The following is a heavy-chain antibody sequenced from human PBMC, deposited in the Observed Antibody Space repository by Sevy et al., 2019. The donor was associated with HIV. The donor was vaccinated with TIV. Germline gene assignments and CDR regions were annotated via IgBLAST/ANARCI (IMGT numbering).Heavy chain of an antibody. CDR1: GFTFRSYW. CDR3: ARDCSSTSCLWGMDV. Sequence: GGSLRLSCIASGFTFRSYWMSWVRQAPGKGLEWVANIKLDGSEKYYVDSVKGRFTISRDNAKNSLYLQMNSLRAEDTAVYYCARDCSSTSCLWGMDVWGQGPRSPSP. J-gene: IGHJ6*02. D-gene: IGHD2-2*01. V-gene: IGHV3-7*03. CDR2: IKLDGSEK.